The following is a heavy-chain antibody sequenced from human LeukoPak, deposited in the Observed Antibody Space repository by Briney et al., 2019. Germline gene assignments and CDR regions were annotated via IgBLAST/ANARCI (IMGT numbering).Heavy chain of an antibody. V-gene: IGHV4-39*07. CDR3: ARAVLLYGMDV. CDR1: GGSTSSSSYY. J-gene: IGHJ6*02. D-gene: IGHD3-10*01. CDR2: IYYSGST. Sequence: SETLSLTCTVSGGSTSSSSYYWGWIRQPPGKGLEWIGSIYYSGSTYYNPSLKSRVTISVDTSKNQFSLKLSSVTAADTAVYYCARAVLLYGMDVWGQGTTVTVSS.